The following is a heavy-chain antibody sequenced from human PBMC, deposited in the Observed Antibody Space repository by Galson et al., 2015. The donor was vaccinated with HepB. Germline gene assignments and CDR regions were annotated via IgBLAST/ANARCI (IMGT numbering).Heavy chain of an antibody. V-gene: IGHV1-2*02. CDR1: GYTFTGYY. J-gene: IGHJ4*02. Sequence: SVKVSCKASGYTFTGYYMHWVRQAPGQGLEWMGWINPNSGGTNYAQKFQGRVTMTRDTSISTAYMELSRLRSDDTAVYYCAREVAAAGSEAFDYWGQGTLVTVSS. CDR3: AREVAAAGSEAFDY. D-gene: IGHD6-13*01. CDR2: INPNSGGT.